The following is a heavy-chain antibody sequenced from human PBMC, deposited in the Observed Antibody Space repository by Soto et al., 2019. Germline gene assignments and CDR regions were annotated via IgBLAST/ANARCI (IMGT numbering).Heavy chain of an antibody. Sequence: PSETLSLTCTVSGGSISSGGYYWSWIRQHPGKGLEWIGEINHSGSTNYNPSLKSRVTISVDTSKNQFSLKLSSVTAADTAVYYCARGNRDFGVVFGYYYYYYMDVWGKGTTVTVSS. J-gene: IGHJ6*03. CDR3: ARGNRDFGVVFGYYYYYYMDV. V-gene: IGHV4-39*07. CDR2: INHSGST. CDR1: GGSISSGGYY. D-gene: IGHD3-3*01.